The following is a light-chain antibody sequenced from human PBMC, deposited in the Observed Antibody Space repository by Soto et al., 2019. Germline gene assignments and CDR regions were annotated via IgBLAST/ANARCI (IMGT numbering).Light chain of an antibody. J-gene: IGLJ2*01. Sequence: QSALTQPASVSGSPGQSIAIYCTGTSRDVGGYNYVSWYQHHPGKVPKLVIYEVSNRPSGVSYRFSGSKSGNTASLTISGLQAEDEADYYCSSHSRSGVLFGGGTKLTVL. CDR2: EVS. CDR3: SSHSRSGVL. V-gene: IGLV2-14*01. CDR1: SRDVGGYNY.